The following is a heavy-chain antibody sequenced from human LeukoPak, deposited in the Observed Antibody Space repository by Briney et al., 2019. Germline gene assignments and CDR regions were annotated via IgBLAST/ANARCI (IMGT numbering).Heavy chain of an antibody. J-gene: IGHJ1*01. CDR1: GFTFSDYY. CDR2: ISSSGSTI. V-gene: IGHV3-11*04. CDR3: AKLLVGATEYFQH. D-gene: IGHD1-26*01. Sequence: GGSLRLSCAASGFTFSDYYMSWIRQAPGKGLEWVSYISSSGSTIYYADSVKGRFTISRDNAKNSLYLQMNSLRAEDTAVYYCAKLLVGATEYFQHWGQGTLVTVSS.